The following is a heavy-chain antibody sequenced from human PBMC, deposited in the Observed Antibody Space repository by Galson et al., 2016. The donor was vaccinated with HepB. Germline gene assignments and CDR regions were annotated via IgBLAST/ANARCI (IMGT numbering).Heavy chain of an antibody. D-gene: IGHD5-12*01. CDR3: STDSGYDRHSSYYYGMDV. CDR2: ITSKTAGETT. J-gene: IGHJ6*02. CDR1: GFTFSNAW. V-gene: IGHV3-15*01. Sequence: SLRLSCAASGFTFSNAWMSWVRQAPGKGLEWVGRITSKTAGETTDYAAPVKGRFTISRDDSKNTLYLQMNSLETEDTAVYYCSTDSGYDRHSSYYYGMDVWGQGTTVTVSS.